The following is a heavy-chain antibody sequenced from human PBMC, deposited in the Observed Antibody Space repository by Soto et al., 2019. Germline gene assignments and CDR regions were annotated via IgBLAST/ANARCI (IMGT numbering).Heavy chain of an antibody. J-gene: IGHJ3*02. CDR3: ARDRGWGSYGAFDI. V-gene: IGHV3-53*01. CDR1: GFTVSSNY. D-gene: IGHD1-26*01. Sequence: EVQLVESGGGSIQPGGSLRLSCAASGFTVSSNYMSWVRQAPGKGLEWVSVIYSGGSTYYADSVKGRFTISRDNSKNTLYLQMNSLRAEDTAVYYCARDRGWGSYGAFDIWGQGTMVTVSS. CDR2: IYSGGST.